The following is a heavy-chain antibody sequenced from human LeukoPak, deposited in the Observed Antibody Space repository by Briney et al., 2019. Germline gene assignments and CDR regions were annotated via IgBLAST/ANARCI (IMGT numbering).Heavy chain of an antibody. V-gene: IGHV1-69*04. J-gene: IGHJ4*02. D-gene: IGHD1-1*01. CDR2: IIPIFGIA. Sequence: SVKVSCKASGGTFSSYAISWVRQAPGQGLEWMGRIIPIFGIANYAQKVQGRVTITADKSTSTAYMELSSLRSEDTAVYYCARDDDLGVRDWGQGTLVTVSS. CDR3: ARDDDLGVRD. CDR1: GGTFSSYA.